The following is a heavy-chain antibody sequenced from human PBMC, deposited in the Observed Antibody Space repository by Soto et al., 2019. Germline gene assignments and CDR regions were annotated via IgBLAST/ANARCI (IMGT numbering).Heavy chain of an antibody. CDR3: ARDLWDERLPDGFDM. D-gene: IGHD1-1*01. J-gene: IGHJ3*02. CDR1: GYTFTSYA. V-gene: IGHV1-3*01. CDR2: INAANGRT. Sequence: GASVKVSCKASGYTFTSYAVQWVRQAPGQSLEWMGWINAANGRTKYSQKFQGRVTITRDTSASTAYMELTSLRSEDTAIYYCARDLWDERLPDGFDMWGQGTRVTVSS.